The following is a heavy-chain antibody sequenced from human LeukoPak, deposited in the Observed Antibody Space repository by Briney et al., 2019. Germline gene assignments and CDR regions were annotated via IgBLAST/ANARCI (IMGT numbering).Heavy chain of an antibody. J-gene: IGHJ4*02. Sequence: GGSLRLSCAASGFTFSSNAMSQVRQAPGKGLEWVSVITGDTGSTYYADSVKGRFTISRDNSKNTLSLQMNSLRAEDTAVYYCAKDAVAPGSGGDYFDYWGQGTLVTVSS. CDR2: ITGDTGST. V-gene: IGHV3-23*01. D-gene: IGHD3-10*01. CDR3: AKDAVAPGSGGDYFDY. CDR1: GFTFSSNA.